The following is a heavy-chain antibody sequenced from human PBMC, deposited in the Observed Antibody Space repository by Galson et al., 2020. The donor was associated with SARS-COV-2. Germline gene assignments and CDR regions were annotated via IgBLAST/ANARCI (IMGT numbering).Heavy chain of an antibody. D-gene: IGHD3-22*01. CDR2: IYYSGST. V-gene: IGHV4-39*01. CDR1: GGSISSSSYY. CDR3: ARANQYYYDSSGYSETYYFDY. J-gene: IGHJ4*02. Sequence: ASETLSLTCTVSGGSISSSSYYWGWIRQPPGKGLEWIGSIYYSGSTYYNPSLKSRVTISVDTSKNQFSLKLSSVTAADTAVYYCARANQYYYDSSGYSETYYFDYWGQGTLVTVSS.